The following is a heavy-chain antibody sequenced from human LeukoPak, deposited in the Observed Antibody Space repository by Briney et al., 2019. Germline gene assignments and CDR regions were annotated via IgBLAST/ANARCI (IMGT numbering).Heavy chain of an antibody. CDR2: INWHGGSA. CDR1: GFTFSSYW. D-gene: IGHD3-22*01. V-gene: IGHV3-20*04. J-gene: IGHJ4*02. CDR3: ARGLMGGYPLFEY. Sequence: GGSLRLSCAASGFTFSSYWMSWVRQAPGKGLEWVSNINWHGGSATYADSVKGRFTISRDNAKNSLYLQMNSLRAEDTALYYCARGLMGGYPLFEYWGQGTLVTVSS.